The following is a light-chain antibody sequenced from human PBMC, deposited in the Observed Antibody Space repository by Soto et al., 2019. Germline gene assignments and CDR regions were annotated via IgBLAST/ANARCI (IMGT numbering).Light chain of an antibody. V-gene: IGKV3-15*01. CDR2: GAS. J-gene: IGKJ1*01. Sequence: EIVMTQSPATLSVSPGERATLSCRASRSVGTYLAWYQQKPAQAPKLLIYGASPRAAGISPRFSGGGSVTDFTLTISSLQSEDFAVYYCQQYNVWPRTFGQGTKVGIK. CDR3: QQYNVWPRT. CDR1: RSVGTY.